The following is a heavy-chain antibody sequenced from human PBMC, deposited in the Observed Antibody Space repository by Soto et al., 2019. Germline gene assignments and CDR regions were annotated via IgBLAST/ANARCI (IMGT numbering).Heavy chain of an antibody. V-gene: IGHV4-31*03. Sequence: QVQLQESGPGLVKPSQTLSLTCTVSGGSISSGGYYWSWIRQHPGKGLEWIGYIDYSGSTYYNQCVMSRVTISVDTSNTQFSLKLSSVSAGDTAVYYCASGAFWSGTKGVADAFDSWGQGTIVTV. D-gene: IGHD3-3*01. CDR3: ASGAFWSGTKGVADAFDS. J-gene: IGHJ3*02. CDR1: GGSISSGGYY. CDR2: IDYSGST.